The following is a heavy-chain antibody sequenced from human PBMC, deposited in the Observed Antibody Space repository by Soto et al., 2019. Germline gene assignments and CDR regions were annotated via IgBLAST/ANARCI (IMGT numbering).Heavy chain of an antibody. CDR1: GFTFSNYA. V-gene: IGHV3-23*01. Sequence: EVQVLESGGALVQPGGSLRLSWAASGFTFSNYAISLVRQAPGKGLEWVSSISGSGGTTYYADSVKGRLTLSRDNSKNTLYLQMNSLRVEDTAVYYCAKNNMGYYLDYWGQGTLVTVSS. D-gene: IGHD3-10*01. J-gene: IGHJ4*02. CDR2: ISGSGGTT. CDR3: AKNNMGYYLDY.